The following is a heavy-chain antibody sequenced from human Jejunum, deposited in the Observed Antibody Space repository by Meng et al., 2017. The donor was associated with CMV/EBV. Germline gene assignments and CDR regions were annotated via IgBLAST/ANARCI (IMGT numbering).Heavy chain of an antibody. D-gene: IGHD5-12*01. J-gene: IGHJ4*02. Sequence: SGFTFSRYEMNWVRQAPGKGLEWVSYISSSGNTRYYADSVEGRFTISRDNAKNSLYLQMNSLRAEDTAVYYCARAVLASTRQYFDYWGQGTLVTVSS. CDR1: GFTFSRYE. V-gene: IGHV3-48*03. CDR2: ISSSGNTR. CDR3: ARAVLASTRQYFDY.